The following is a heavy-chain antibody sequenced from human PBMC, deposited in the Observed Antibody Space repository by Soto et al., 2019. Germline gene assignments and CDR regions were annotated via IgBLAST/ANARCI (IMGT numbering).Heavy chain of an antibody. J-gene: IGHJ3*02. CDR1: GYTFTSYA. D-gene: IGHD3-22*01. V-gene: IGHV1-3*01. CDR2: INACNGNT. Sequence: GASVNVSCKASGYTFTSYAMHWVRQSPGQRLEWMGWINACNGNTKYSQKFQGRVTITRDTSASTAYMELSSLRSEDTAVYYCAREPLRYYYDSSGYYSFSPQTPFDIWGQGTMVTVSS. CDR3: AREPLRYYYDSSGYYSFSPQTPFDI.